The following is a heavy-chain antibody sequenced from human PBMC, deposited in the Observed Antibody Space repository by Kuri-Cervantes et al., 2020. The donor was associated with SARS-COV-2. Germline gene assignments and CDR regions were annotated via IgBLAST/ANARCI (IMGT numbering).Heavy chain of an antibody. CDR3: AGRHLESIDY. Sequence: SETLSLTCTVSGGSISSYYWSWIRQPAGKGLEWIGRIYTSGSTNYNPSLKSRVTMSVDRSKNQFSLNLSSVTAAETAVYYCAGRHLESIDYWGQGTLVTVSS. D-gene: IGHD3-3*01. CDR1: GGSISSYY. J-gene: IGHJ4*02. CDR2: IYTSGST. V-gene: IGHV4-4*07.